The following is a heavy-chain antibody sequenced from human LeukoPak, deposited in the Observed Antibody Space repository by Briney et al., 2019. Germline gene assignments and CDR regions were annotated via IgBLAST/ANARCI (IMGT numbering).Heavy chain of an antibody. V-gene: IGHV3-30*18. Sequence: PGGSLRLSCAASGFTFSTYGMHWVRQAPDKGLEWVAVISYDGSNKYYADSVKGRFTISRDNSKNTLYLQMNSLRVEDTAVYYCAKEYSYDSSGYYHDYWGQGTLVTVSS. CDR3: AKEYSYDSSGYYHDY. CDR2: ISYDGSNK. J-gene: IGHJ4*02. D-gene: IGHD3-22*01. CDR1: GFTFSTYG.